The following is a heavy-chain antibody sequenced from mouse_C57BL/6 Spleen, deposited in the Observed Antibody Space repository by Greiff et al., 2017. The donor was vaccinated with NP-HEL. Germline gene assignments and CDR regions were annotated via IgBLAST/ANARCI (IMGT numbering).Heavy chain of an antibody. D-gene: IGHD1-1*01. CDR1: GFNIKDDY. CDR2: IDPENGDT. V-gene: IGHV14-4*01. Sequence: VQLQQSGAELVRPGASVKLSCTASGFNIKDDYMHWVKQRPEQGLEWIGWIDPENGDTEYASKFQGKATITADTSSNTAYLQLSSLTSEDTAVYYCTTYGSSQYYFDYWGQGTTLTVSS. CDR3: TTYGSSQYYFDY. J-gene: IGHJ2*01.